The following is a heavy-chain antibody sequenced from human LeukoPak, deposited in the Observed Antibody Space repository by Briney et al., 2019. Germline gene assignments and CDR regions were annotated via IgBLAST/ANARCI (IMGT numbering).Heavy chain of an antibody. D-gene: IGHD4-17*01. V-gene: IGHV4-59*01. J-gene: IGHJ4*02. Sequence: PSETLSLTCTVSGDSISSYYWSWLRQPPGKGLEWMGYINYSGNTNYNPSLKSRVTISVDTSKNQFSLGLTSVTAADTAVYYCAREGRQDYVYFDCWGQGTLVTVSS. CDR3: AREGRQDYVYFDC. CDR2: INYSGNT. CDR1: GDSISSYY.